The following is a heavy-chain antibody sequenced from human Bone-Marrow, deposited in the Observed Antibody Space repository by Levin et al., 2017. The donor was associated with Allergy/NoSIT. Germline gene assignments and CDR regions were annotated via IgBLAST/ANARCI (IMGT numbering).Heavy chain of an antibody. J-gene: IGHJ4*02. CDR3: GRLSWLWFGDA. D-gene: IGHD3-10*01. V-gene: IGHV4-39*01. CDR1: GGSISSSNNY. CDR2: GFHSGST. Sequence: SETLSLTCTVSGGSISSSNNYWGWIRQPPGKGLEWIGSGFHSGSTYYNLSHKSRVTITVDTSENQFSLKLDSVTAADTAVYYCGRLSWLWFGDAWGQGTLVAVSS.